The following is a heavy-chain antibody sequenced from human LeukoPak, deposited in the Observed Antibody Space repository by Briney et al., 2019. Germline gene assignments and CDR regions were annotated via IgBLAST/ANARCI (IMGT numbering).Heavy chain of an antibody. CDR3: ARDNSVGDIAWWFDP. V-gene: IGHV1-46*01. CDR2: INPTGTTT. J-gene: IGHJ5*02. Sequence: GASVKVSCKASGGTFSSYAISWVRLAPGQGLEWVGLINPTGTTTLYAQKFQGRVTLTRDMSTSTDYMELRSLKSEDTAVYYCARDNSVGDIAWWFDPWGQGTLVTVSS. D-gene: IGHD3-10*01. CDR1: GGTFSSYA.